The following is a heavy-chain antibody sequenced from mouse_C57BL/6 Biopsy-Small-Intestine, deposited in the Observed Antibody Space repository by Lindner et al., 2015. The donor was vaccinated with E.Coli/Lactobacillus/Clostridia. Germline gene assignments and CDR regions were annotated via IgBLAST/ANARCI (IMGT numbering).Heavy chain of an antibody. CDR3: SRKDNSGPFAY. V-gene: IGHV1-80*01. CDR1: GYAFSSYW. J-gene: IGHJ3*01. Sequence: VQLQESGAELVKPGASVKISCKASGYAFSSYWVNWVKQRPGRGLEWIGQIYPGDGDTNYNGKFKGKATLTADKSSSTAYMQLSSLTSEDSAVYFCSRKDNSGPFAYWGQGTLVTVSA. CDR2: IYPGDGDT. D-gene: IGHD3-2*02.